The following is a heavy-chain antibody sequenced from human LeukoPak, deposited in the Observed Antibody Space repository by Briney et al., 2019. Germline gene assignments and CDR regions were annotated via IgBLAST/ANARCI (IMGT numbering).Heavy chain of an antibody. CDR1: GFTFRKHW. V-gene: IGHV3-7*01. Sequence: GGSLRLSCAATGFTFRKHWMSWVRQTVGKGLECVAKIREDGNEKHYVDSVKGRFTISRDNSKNTLYLQMNSLRAEDTAVYYCAKDSHYFGFDPWGQGTLVTVSS. CDR2: IREDGNEK. D-gene: IGHD2-21*01. J-gene: IGHJ5*02. CDR3: AKDSHYFGFDP.